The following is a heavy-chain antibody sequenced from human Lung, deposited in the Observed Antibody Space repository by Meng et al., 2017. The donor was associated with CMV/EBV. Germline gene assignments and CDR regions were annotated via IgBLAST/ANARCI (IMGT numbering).Heavy chain of an antibody. Sequence: HLNQSLPRRSQTSLTLSITCPASGGSISRSNWWSWVRQPPGKGLEWIGEIYHSGRTNYNPSLKSRVTISVDKSKNQFSLKLSSVTAADTAVYYCASFPPPGKQWLVTDYWGQGTLVTVSS. CDR2: IYHSGRT. V-gene: IGHV4-4*02. CDR1: GGSISRSNW. D-gene: IGHD6-19*01. CDR3: ASFPPPGKQWLVTDY. J-gene: IGHJ4*02.